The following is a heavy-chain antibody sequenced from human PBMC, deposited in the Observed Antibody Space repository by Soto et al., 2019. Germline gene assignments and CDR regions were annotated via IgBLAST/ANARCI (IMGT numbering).Heavy chain of an antibody. J-gene: IGHJ6*03. CDR1: GFTFSSYS. CDR3: ARNPLEIWFGELFPYYYMDV. Sequence: GGSLRLSCAASGFTFSSYSMNWVRQAPGKGLEWVSYISSSSSTIYYADSVKGRFTISRDNAKNSLYLQMNSLRAEDTAVYYCARNPLEIWFGELFPYYYMDVWGKGTTVTVSS. CDR2: ISSSSSTI. D-gene: IGHD3-10*01. V-gene: IGHV3-48*01.